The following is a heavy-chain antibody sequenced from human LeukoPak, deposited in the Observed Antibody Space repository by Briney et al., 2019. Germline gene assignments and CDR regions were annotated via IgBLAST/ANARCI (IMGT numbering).Heavy chain of an antibody. J-gene: IGHJ6*02. V-gene: IGHV4-30-2*01. CDR2: IYHSGST. CDR1: GCSISSGGYC. CDR3: ARDRLYSSVYYYGMDV. Sequence: SETLSLTCAVSGCSISSGGYCWSWIPQPPGKCLEWIGYIYHSGSTYYNPSLESRVTISVDRSKNQFSLKLSSVTAADTAVYYCARDRLYSSVYYYGMDVWGQGTTVTVSS. D-gene: IGHD6-25*01.